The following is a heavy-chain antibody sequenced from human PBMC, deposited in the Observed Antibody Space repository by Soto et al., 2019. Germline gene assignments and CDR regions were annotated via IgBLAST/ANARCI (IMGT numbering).Heavy chain of an antibody. J-gene: IGHJ4*02. D-gene: IGHD1-1*01. Sequence: GGSLRLSCAASGFTFSSYWMSWVRQAPGKGLEWVANIKQDGSEKYYVDSVKGRFTTSRDNAKNSLYLQMNSLRAEDTAVYYCARGFSGWATTLDYWGQGTLVTVSS. CDR3: ARGFSGWATTLDY. V-gene: IGHV3-7*03. CDR1: GFTFSSYW. CDR2: IKQDGSEK.